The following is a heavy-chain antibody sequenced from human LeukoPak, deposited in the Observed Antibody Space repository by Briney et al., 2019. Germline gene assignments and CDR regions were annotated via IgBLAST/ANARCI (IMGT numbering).Heavy chain of an antibody. CDR1: GFSISTYW. Sequence: PGRSLRLSCAASGFSISTYWIHWVRQAPGKGLEYVSVISSNGGNIYYANSVKGRLTTSRDNSKNTLYLQMGSLRPEDMAVYYCARVRVGATAKGHYFDYWGQGTLVTVSS. J-gene: IGHJ4*02. CDR2: ISSNGGNI. D-gene: IGHD1-26*01. V-gene: IGHV3-64*01. CDR3: ARVRVGATAKGHYFDY.